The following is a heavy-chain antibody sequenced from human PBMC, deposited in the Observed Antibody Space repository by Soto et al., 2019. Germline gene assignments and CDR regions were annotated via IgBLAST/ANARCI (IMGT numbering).Heavy chain of an antibody. CDR3: AKARGRTHTLGSDY. D-gene: IGHD2-15*01. CDR1: GFTFSSYG. V-gene: IGHV3-30*18. CDR2: ISYDGSNK. Sequence: QVQLVESGGGVVQPGRSLRLSCAASGFTFSSYGMHWVRQAPSKGLEWVAVISYDGSNKYYADSVKGRFTISRDNSKNTLYLQMNSLRAEDTAVYYCAKARGRTHTLGSDYWGQGTLVTVSS. J-gene: IGHJ4*02.